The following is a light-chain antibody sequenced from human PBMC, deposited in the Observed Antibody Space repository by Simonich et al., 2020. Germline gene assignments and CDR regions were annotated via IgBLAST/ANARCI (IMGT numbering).Light chain of an antibody. V-gene: IGKV3-11*01. CDR2: DAS. CDR3: QQRSNWPPIT. Sequence: EIVMTQSPATLSVSPGERATLSCRASQSVSSNLAGYQQKPGQAPRLLSYDASNRATGIPARFSGSGSGTDFTLTISSLEPEDFAVYYCQQRSNWPPITFGQGTRLEIK. CDR1: QSVSSN. J-gene: IGKJ5*01.